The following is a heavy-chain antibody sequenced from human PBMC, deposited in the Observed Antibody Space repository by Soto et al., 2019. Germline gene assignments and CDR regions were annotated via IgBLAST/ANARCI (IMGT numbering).Heavy chain of an antibody. Sequence: KTAETLSLTCTASGFSISSYDLSWIRQPPGKGLEWIADIYYSGSTNYNPSLKSGVTISVDKYKNQFSLKLSSVTAADQAVYYCARLTATDNGFGYYDSSPRGWFDPWGQGTLVTVSS. CDR2: IYYSGST. D-gene: IGHD3-22*01. CDR1: GFSISSYD. J-gene: IGHJ5*02. CDR3: ARLTATDNGFGYYDSSPRGWFDP. V-gene: IGHV4-59*01.